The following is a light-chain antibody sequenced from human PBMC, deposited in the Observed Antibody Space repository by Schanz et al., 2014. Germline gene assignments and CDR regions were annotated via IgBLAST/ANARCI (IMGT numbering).Light chain of an antibody. Sequence: ENVLTQSPGTLSLSPGERATLSCWASESVSSDYLAWYQQKPGQAPRLLIYGASTKATGIPARFSGSGSGTEFTLTISSLQSEDVATYYCQEYHTAPQTFGQGTKVEIK. V-gene: IGKV3-15*01. CDR3: QEYHTAPQT. J-gene: IGKJ1*01. CDR2: GAS. CDR1: ESVSSDY.